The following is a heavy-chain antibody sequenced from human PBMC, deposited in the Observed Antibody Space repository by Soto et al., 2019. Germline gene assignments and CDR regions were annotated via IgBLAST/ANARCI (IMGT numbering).Heavy chain of an antibody. V-gene: IGHV4-39*01. Sequence: SETLSLTCTVSGGSISSSSYYWGWIRQPPGKGLEWIGSIYYSGSTYYNPSLKSRVTISVDTSKNQFSLKLSSVTAADTAVYYCARHEYYDILTGIDYWGQGTLVTVSS. D-gene: IGHD3-9*01. CDR3: ARHEYYDILTGIDY. CDR2: IYYSGST. CDR1: GGSISSSSYY. J-gene: IGHJ4*02.